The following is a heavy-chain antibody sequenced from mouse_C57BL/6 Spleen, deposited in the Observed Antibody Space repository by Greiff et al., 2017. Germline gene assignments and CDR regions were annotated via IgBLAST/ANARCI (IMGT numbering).Heavy chain of an antibody. J-gene: IGHJ1*03. CDR2: IRNKANNHAT. CDR3: TGYGSSYWYFDV. D-gene: IGHD1-1*01. V-gene: IGHV6-6*01. CDR1: GFTFSDAW. Sequence: EVKLQESGGGLVQPGGSMKLSCAASGFTFSDAWMDWVRQSPEKGLEWVAEIRNKANNHATYYAESVKGRFTISRDDSKSSVYLQMNSLRAEDTGIYYCTGYGSSYWYFDVWGTGTTVTVSS.